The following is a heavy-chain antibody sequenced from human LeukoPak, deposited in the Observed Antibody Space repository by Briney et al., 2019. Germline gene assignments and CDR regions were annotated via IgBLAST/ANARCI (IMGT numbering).Heavy chain of an antibody. CDR3: AKGGCSSTSCPRAFDI. V-gene: IGHV3-23*01. J-gene: IGHJ3*02. CDR2: ISGSGGST. D-gene: IGHD2-2*01. CDR1: GFTFSSYA. Sequence: PGGSLRLSCAASGFTFSSYAMSWVRQAPGKGLEWVSAISGSGGSTYYADSVKGRFTISRDNSKNTLYLQMNSLRAEDTAVYYCAKGGCSSTSCPRAFDIWGQGTMVTVSS.